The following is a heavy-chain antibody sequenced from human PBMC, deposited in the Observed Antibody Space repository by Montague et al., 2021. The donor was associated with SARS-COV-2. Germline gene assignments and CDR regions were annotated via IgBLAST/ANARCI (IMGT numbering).Heavy chain of an antibody. J-gene: IGHJ6*02. CDR2: INHSGST. D-gene: IGHD3-10*01. V-gene: IGHV4-34*01. CDR1: GGSLSGYY. Sequence: SETLSLTCAVYGGSLSGYYWSWIRQPPGKGLEWIGEINHSGSTNYNPSLKSRVTISVDTSKNQFSLKLSSVTAADTAVYYCARVRYYGLGTSLGMDVWGQGTTVTVSS. CDR3: ARVRYYGLGTSLGMDV.